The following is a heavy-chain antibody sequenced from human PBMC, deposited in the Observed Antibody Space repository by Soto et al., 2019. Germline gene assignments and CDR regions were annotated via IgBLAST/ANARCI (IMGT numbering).Heavy chain of an antibody. J-gene: IGHJ3*01. CDR1: GYTFDNYA. Sequence: QVQLVQSGAQVKKPGASVKVSCKASGYTFDNYALHWVRQAPGRRLEWMGWVHAGNGYTKYFQSFQGRVPITRDTSASMVHMDLGSLRSEDTAVYYCARVQYSGYDFKLAFDLWGQGTMVTVSS. CDR2: VHAGNGYT. CDR3: ARVQYSGYDFKLAFDL. V-gene: IGHV1-3*01. D-gene: IGHD5-12*01.